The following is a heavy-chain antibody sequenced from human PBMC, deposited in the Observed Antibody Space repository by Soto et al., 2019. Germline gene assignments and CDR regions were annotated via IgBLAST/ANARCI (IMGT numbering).Heavy chain of an antibody. CDR2: ISAYNGNT. Sequence: GASVKVSCKTSGYTFTSYGISWVRQAPGQGLEWMGWISAYNGNTNYAQKLQGRVTMPTDTSTSTAYMELRSLRSDDTAVYYCARVFSLTYYYDSSGLEDAFDIWGQGTMVTVSS. V-gene: IGHV1-18*01. D-gene: IGHD3-22*01. CDR3: ARVFSLTYYYDSSGLEDAFDI. CDR1: GYTFTSYG. J-gene: IGHJ3*02.